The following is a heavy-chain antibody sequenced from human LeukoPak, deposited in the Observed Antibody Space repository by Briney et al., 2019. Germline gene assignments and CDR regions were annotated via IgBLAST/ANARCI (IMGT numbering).Heavy chain of an antibody. CDR3: VRGVTRGYIYAD. CDR1: GGLIGSGGYS. V-gene: IGHV4-30-4*07. Sequence: SETPSLTCAVSGGLIGSGGYSWWWVRQPPGKGLEWIGYVVTTGTTYYNPSLNSRLTISLDVSKNQLSLKLRSVTAADTAVYFCVRGVTRGYIYADWGQGTLVTVSS. J-gene: IGHJ4*02. CDR2: VVTTGTT. D-gene: IGHD5-18*01.